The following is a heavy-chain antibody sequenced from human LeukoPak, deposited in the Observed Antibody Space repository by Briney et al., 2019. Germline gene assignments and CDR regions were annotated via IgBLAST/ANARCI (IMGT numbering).Heavy chain of an antibody. Sequence: SETLSLTCTVSGGSISSYYWSWIRQPPGKGLEWIGYIYYSGSTNYNPSLKSRVTISVDTSKNQFSLKLSSVTAADTAVYYCARVYCSGGSCYSLGAFDIWAKGQWSPSLQ. CDR3: ARVYCSGGSCYSLGAFDI. V-gene: IGHV4-59*01. J-gene: IGHJ3*02. CDR2: IYYSGST. D-gene: IGHD2-15*01. CDR1: GGSISSYY.